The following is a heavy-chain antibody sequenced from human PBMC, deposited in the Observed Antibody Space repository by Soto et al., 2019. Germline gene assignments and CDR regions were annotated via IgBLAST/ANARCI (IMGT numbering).Heavy chain of an antibody. CDR1: GDSISSNNW. Sequence: QVQLQESGPGLVKPSDTLSLTCAVSGDSISSNNWWGWIRQPPGKGLEWIGYIYYSGVTHYNPSLKSRLSMSVDTSKNQYYLKMTSVTAVDTAVYYCANKVAGYNPFDHWGQGTLVTVSS. J-gene: IGHJ4*02. CDR3: ANKVAGYNPFDH. D-gene: IGHD6-19*01. V-gene: IGHV4-28*01. CDR2: IYYSGVT.